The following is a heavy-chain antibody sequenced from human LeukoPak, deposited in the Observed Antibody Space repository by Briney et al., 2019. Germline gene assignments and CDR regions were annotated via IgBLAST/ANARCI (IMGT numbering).Heavy chain of an antibody. V-gene: IGHV3-74*01. D-gene: IGHD6-13*01. CDR3: AKRPESSSFDL. J-gene: IGHJ4*02. CDR1: GFAVTMYS. CDR2: LLGVGRTT. Sequence: GGSRSLARAVSGFAVTMYSMEWVSQTQGEGRVWGSGLLGVGRTTSYADSGKDGFTIRRDNAKKSPYLEITSVRADDPSVYYRAKRPESSSFDLWGRGALVTVSS.